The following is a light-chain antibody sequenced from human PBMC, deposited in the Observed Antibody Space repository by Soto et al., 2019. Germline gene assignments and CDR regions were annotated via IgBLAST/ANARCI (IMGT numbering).Light chain of an antibody. CDR2: AAS. Sequence: ASRMTQSPSSLSASTGDRVTITCRASQGISSYLAWYQQKPGKAPKLLIYAASTLQSGVPSGFSGSGSGTDFTLTISCLQSEDFATYYCQQYYSYLITFGQGTRLEIK. CDR1: QGISSY. V-gene: IGKV1-8*01. J-gene: IGKJ5*01. CDR3: QQYYSYLIT.